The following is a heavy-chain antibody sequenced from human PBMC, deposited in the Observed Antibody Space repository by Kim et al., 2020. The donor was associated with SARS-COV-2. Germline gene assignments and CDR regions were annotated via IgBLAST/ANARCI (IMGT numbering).Heavy chain of an antibody. CDR3: ARGYSANRYDLDY. CDR1: GFTFSSYA. V-gene: IGHV3-23*01. Sequence: GGSLRLSCAASGFTFSSYAMSWVRQAPGKGLEWVSAIPGGGGGTYYADSVKGRVTISRDQSKNTLYLQMSSLRAEDTAVYYCARGYSANRYDLDYWGQG. CDR2: IPGGGGGT. J-gene: IGHJ4*02. D-gene: IGHD1-20*01.